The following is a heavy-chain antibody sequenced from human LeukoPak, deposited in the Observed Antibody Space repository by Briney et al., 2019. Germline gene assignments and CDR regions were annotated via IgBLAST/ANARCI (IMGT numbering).Heavy chain of an antibody. CDR2: IYYSGST. Sequence: PSQTLSLTRTVSGGSISSGGYCWSWVRQHPGKGLEWIGYIYYSGSTYYNPSLKSRVTMSVDTSKNQFSLKLSSVTAADTAVYFCARGAGHCSGGRCYFDYWGQGTLVTVSS. J-gene: IGHJ4*02. V-gene: IGHV4-31*03. CDR3: ARGAGHCSGGRCYFDY. CDR1: GGSISSGGYC. D-gene: IGHD2-15*01.